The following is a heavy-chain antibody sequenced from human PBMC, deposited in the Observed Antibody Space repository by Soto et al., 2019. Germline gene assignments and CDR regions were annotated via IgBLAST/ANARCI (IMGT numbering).Heavy chain of an antibody. CDR1: GFTFSSYA. CDR2: ISGSGGST. V-gene: IGHV3-23*01. J-gene: IGHJ4*02. D-gene: IGHD6-19*01. Sequence: EVQLLESGGGLVQPGGSLRLSCAASGFTFSSYAMSWVRQAPGKGLEWVSIISGSGGSTYYADSVKGRFTISRDNSKNTLDLQRIGLRAEDTAVYYCASRSSGWYFVYWGQGTLVTVSS. CDR3: ASRSSGWYFVY.